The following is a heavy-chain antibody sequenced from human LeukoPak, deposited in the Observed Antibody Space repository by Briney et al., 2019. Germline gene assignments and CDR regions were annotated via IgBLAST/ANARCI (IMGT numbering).Heavy chain of an antibody. CDR3: ARDPPPIYCSGGSCYEGPFWYFDL. CDR2: ISSSGSTI. V-gene: IGHV3-48*03. CDR1: GFTFSSYE. D-gene: IGHD2-15*01. J-gene: IGHJ2*01. Sequence: GGSLRLSCAASGFTFSSYEMNWVRQAPGKGLEWASYISSSGSTIYYADSVKGRFTISRDNAKNSLYLQMNSLRAEDTAVYYCARDPPPIYCSGGSCYEGPFWYFDLWGRGTLVTVSS.